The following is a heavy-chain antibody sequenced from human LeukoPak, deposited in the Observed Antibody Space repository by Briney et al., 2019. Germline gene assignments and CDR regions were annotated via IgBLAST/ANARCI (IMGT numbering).Heavy chain of an antibody. D-gene: IGHD2-2*01. CDR1: GFTFSDYY. CDR3: ARDTSYYCSSTSCYFGAYYYYGMDG. CDR2: ISSSGSTI. V-gene: IGHV3-11*01. J-gene: IGHJ6*02. Sequence: GSLRLSCAASGFTFSDYYMSWIRQAPGKGLEWVSYISSSGSTIYYAASVKGRFTISRDNAKNSLYLQMNSLRAEDTAVYYCARDTSYYCSSTSCYFGAYYYYGMDGWGQGTTVTVSS.